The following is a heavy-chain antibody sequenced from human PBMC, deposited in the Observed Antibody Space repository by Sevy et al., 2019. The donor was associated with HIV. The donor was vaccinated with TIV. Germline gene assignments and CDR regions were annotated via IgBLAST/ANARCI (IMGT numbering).Heavy chain of an antibody. Sequence: GGSLRLSCAASGFTFSHYGMQWVRQAPGKGLEWVALIWNDGSNKYYADSVKGRFTTSGDNSSNTLFLQMNSLRAEDTAVYYCARDVRGEGIRPGDLDYWGQGTLVTVSS. D-gene: IGHD3-10*02. CDR2: IWNDGSNK. CDR3: ARDVRGEGIRPGDLDY. V-gene: IGHV3-33*01. J-gene: IGHJ4*02. CDR1: GFTFSHYG.